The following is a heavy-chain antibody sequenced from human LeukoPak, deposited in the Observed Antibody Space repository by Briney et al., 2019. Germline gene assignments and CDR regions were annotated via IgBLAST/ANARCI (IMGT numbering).Heavy chain of an antibody. V-gene: IGHV3-30*04. CDR3: ARAKNKNMATVIDY. CDR2: ISYDGRSK. D-gene: IGHD5-24*01. Sequence: GGSLRLSCAASGFTLSDYALHWVRQTPGKGLEWLTLISYDGRSKYYADSVRGRFTVSRDNSKNTLDLQMNAVRPEDTAVYYCARAKNKNMATVIDYWGQGTLVTVSS. CDR1: GFTLSDYA. J-gene: IGHJ4*02.